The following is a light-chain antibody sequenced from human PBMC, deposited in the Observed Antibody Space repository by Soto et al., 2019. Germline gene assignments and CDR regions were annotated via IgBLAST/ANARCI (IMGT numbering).Light chain of an antibody. CDR2: EVS. J-gene: IGLJ2*01. Sequence: QSALTQPASVSGSPGQSITISCTGTSSDVGGYKYVSWCQQHPGKTPKLIIYEVSNRPSGVSNRFSGSKSGNPASLTISGLQAEDEADYYCTSYTSSATGVFGGGTKLTVL. V-gene: IGLV2-14*01. CDR3: TSYTSSATGV. CDR1: SSDVGGYKY.